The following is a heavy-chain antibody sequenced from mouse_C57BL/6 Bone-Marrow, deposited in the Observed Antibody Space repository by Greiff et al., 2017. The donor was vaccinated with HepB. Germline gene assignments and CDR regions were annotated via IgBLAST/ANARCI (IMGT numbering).Heavy chain of an antibody. CDR1: GYTFTSYW. CDR2: IYPGNSDT. V-gene: IGHV1-5*01. D-gene: IGHD2-5*01. J-gene: IGHJ3*01. CDR3: ARLGYSNYEGPY. Sequence: VQLQQSGTVLARPGASVKMSCKTSGYTFTSYWMHWVKQRPGQGLEWIGAIYPGNSDTSYNQKFKSKATLTVDTSSSTAYMQLSSLTSEDSAVYYCARLGYSNYEGPYWGQGTLVTVSA.